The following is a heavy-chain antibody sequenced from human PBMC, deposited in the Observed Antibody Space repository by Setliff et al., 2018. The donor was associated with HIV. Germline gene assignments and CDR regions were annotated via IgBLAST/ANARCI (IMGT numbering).Heavy chain of an antibody. Sequence: ASVKVSCKASGYTFTSYDIHWLRQATGQGLEWMGWMNPNSGNTGYAQKFQGRVTITRKTSISTAFMELSSLRSEDTAVYYCAREGSGDDAFDIWGHGTVVTVSS. CDR3: AREGSGDDAFDI. CDR1: GYTFTSYD. J-gene: IGHJ3*02. V-gene: IGHV1-8*03. CDR2: MNPNSGNT. D-gene: IGHD2-21*01.